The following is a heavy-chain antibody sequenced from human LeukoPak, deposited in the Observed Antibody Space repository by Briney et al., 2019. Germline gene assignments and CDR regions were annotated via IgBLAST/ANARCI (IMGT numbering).Heavy chain of an antibody. CDR3: ARDTSGTAMVDY. CDR2: ISSSSSYI. CDR1: GFTFSSYA. J-gene: IGHJ4*02. D-gene: IGHD5-18*01. Sequence: GGSLRLSCAAFGFTFSSYAMSWVRQAPGKGLEWVSSISSSSSYIYYADSVKGRFTISRDNAKNSLYLQMNSLRAEDTAVYYCARDTSGTAMVDYWGQGTLVTVSS. V-gene: IGHV3-21*01.